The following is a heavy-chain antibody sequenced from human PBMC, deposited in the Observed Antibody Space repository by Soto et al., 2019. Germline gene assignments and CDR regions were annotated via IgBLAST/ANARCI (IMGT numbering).Heavy chain of an antibody. V-gene: IGHV1-69*10. J-gene: IGHJ4*02. CDR3: ARALKDYYDSSGYRYFDY. D-gene: IGHD3-22*01. CDR1: GGTFSSYA. CDR2: IIPILGIA. Sequence: ASVKVSYKASGGTFSSYAISWVRQAPGQGLEWMGGIIPILGIANYAQKFQGRVTITADKSTSTAYMELSSLRSEDTAVYYCARALKDYYDSSGYRYFDYWGQGTLVTVSS.